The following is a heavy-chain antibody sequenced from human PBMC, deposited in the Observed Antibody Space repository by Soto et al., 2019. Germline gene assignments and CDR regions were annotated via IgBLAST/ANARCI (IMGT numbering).Heavy chain of an antibody. J-gene: IGHJ5*02. V-gene: IGHV1-69*05. CDR3: ARNPGVYGSGCSCYSTRKDNLNWFDP. Sequence: SGNVCFKASGGPFSSYAISWVRQAPGQGLEWTAGTIPTLGTANYAQKFQGRVTITTNESTSTTYMELSSLRSEDTAVYYFARNPGVYGSGCSCYSTRKDNLNWFDPWGQGTQVTGSS. D-gene: IGHD2-15*01. CDR1: GGPFSSYA. CDR2: TIPTLGTA.